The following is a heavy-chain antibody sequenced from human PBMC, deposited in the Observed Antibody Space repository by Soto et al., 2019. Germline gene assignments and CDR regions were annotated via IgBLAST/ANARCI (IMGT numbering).Heavy chain of an antibody. CDR3: ARVYPRGDVDY. Sequence: QVQLMHSGAEVKKPGSSVKVSCKTSGGSFSSYTVTWVRQAPGQGLEWMGRIIPILNVGIYAQKFQGRVTIAADKSTSTAYMELSSLRSEDTAVYYCARVYPRGDVDYWGQGTLVTVSS. CDR1: GGSFSSYT. J-gene: IGHJ4*02. D-gene: IGHD4-17*01. CDR2: IIPILNVG. V-gene: IGHV1-69*02.